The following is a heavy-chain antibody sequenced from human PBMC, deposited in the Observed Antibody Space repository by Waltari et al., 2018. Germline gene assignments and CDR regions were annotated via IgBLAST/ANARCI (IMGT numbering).Heavy chain of an antibody. CDR2: IYSGGTT. D-gene: IGHD2-2*01. V-gene: IGHV3-66*02. Sequence: EVQLVESGGGLVKPGGSLRLSCEVSGFTVGIHYMSWVRQAPGKGLEWFSIIYSGGTTYYADSVKGRFTISRDISKNTLYLQMNSLRGEDTAAYYCASGATSGYCSSVACAFDHWGQGTLVTVSS. J-gene: IGHJ4*02. CDR3: ASGATSGYCSSVACAFDH. CDR1: GFTVGIHY.